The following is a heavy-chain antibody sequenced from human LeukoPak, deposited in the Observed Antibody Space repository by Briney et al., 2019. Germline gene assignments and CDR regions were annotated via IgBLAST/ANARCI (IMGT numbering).Heavy chain of an antibody. Sequence: GRSLTLSCAASGFTFGTYGMHWVRQAPGKGLEWVAVISSDGSLKYYADSVKGRFTISRDNSKNTLFLQMNSLRAEDTAIYHCAKEIHDYSGYDIWGQGTMVTVSS. V-gene: IGHV3-30*18. CDR1: GFTFGTYG. J-gene: IGHJ3*02. CDR3: AKEIHDYSGYDI. CDR2: ISSDGSLK. D-gene: IGHD5-12*01.